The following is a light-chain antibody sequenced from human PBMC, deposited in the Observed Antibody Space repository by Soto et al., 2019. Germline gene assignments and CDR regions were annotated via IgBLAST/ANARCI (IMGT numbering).Light chain of an antibody. Sequence: EFVLTQSPGTLSLSPGERATLSCRTSQSVRSSHLAWYQQKPGQAPRLLIYGASSRPTGIPDRFSGSGSGTDFTLTISRLEPEDFAVYYCQQYHNWPITFGQGTRLEIK. V-gene: IGKV3-20*01. CDR1: QSVRSSH. J-gene: IGKJ5*01. CDR3: QQYHNWPIT. CDR2: GAS.